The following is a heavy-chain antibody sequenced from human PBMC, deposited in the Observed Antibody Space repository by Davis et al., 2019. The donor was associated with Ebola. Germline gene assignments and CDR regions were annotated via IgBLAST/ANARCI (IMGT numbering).Heavy chain of an antibody. V-gene: IGHV3-21*01. CDR2: ISSSSSYI. D-gene: IGHD2-15*01. CDR3: AREYEAARFDY. J-gene: IGHJ4*02. CDR1: GFTVSSNY. Sequence: PGGSLRLSCAASGFTVSSNYMSWVRQAPGKGLEWVSSISSSSSYIYYADSVKGRFTISRDNAKNSLYLQMNSLRAEDTAVYYCAREYEAARFDYWGQGTLVTVSS.